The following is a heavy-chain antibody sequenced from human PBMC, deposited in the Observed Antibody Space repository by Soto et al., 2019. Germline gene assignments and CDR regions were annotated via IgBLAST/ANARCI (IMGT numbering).Heavy chain of an antibody. CDR2: IIPMFGTA. Sequence: QVQLVQSGAEVKKPGSSVKVSCKASGGTFSTYTINWVRQAPGQGLEWMGGIIPMFGTANYAQKFQGRVTITEDESKSTDDMELSGLRSEDTAVYYCARRYCISTSCHYYGMDVWGQGTTVTVSS. V-gene: IGHV1-69*12. J-gene: IGHJ6*02. CDR1: GGTFSTYT. D-gene: IGHD2-2*01. CDR3: ARRYCISTSCHYYGMDV.